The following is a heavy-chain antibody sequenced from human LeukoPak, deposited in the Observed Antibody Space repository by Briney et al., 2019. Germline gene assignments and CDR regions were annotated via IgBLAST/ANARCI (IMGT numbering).Heavy chain of an antibody. CDR2: IYSGGDT. CDR3: ARRSGEGYFDC. J-gene: IGHJ4*02. CDR1: GFTVSSNY. V-gene: IGHV3-66*01. D-gene: IGHD1-26*01. Sequence: GGSLRLSCAASGFTVSSNYMTWVRQAPGKGLEWLSVIYSGGDTYYADSVKGRFTISRDNSKNTLYLQMNSLRAEDTAVYYCARRSGEGYFDCWGQGTLVTASS.